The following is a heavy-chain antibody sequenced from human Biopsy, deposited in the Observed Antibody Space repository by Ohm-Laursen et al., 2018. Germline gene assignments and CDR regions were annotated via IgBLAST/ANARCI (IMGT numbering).Heavy chain of an antibody. Sequence: SSVKVSCKASGGPSSNYAFSWVRQAPGQGLEWVGRIVPILGHLNYAQRFQGRVSITADKSTTYVYMELSSLTSGDTAVYCCAADADGYYTEFDYWGPGTLVTVSS. CDR2: IVPILGHL. V-gene: IGHV1-69*04. J-gene: IGHJ4*02. CDR3: AADADGYYTEFDY. D-gene: IGHD3-3*01. CDR1: GGPSSNYA.